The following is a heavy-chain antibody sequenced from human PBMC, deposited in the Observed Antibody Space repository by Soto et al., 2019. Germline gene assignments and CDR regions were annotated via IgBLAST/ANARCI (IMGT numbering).Heavy chain of an antibody. CDR3: VRGSSCTTTTCYTLGWFAP. Sequence: GGSLRLSCATSGFTFSVFVMQWVRQAPGKGVEWGAVRWYDGSHKYYADYVKGRFTISRDDSKTTLYLQMNNLRVEDTAVYYCVRGSSCTTTTCYTLGWFAPWGQGTLVTVSS. CDR2: RWYDGSHK. V-gene: IGHV3-33*01. CDR1: GFTFSVFV. D-gene: IGHD2-2*02. J-gene: IGHJ5*02.